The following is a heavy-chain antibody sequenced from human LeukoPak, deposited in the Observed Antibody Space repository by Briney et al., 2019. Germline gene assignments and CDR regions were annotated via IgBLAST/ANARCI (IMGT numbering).Heavy chain of an antibody. CDR3: ARTAVTTFGFDY. V-gene: IGHV4-59*01. Sequence: PSETLSLTCTVSGGSISSYYWSWIRQPPGKGLEWIGYIYYSGSTNYNPSLKSRVTISVGTSKNQFSLKLSSVTAADTAVYYCARTAVTTFGFDYWGQGTLVTVSS. D-gene: IGHD3-16*01. J-gene: IGHJ4*02. CDR1: GGSISSYY. CDR2: IYYSGST.